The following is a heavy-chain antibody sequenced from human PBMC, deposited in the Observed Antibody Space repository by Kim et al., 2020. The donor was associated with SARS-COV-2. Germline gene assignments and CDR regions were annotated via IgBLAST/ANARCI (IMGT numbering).Heavy chain of an antibody. V-gene: IGHV3-23*01. CDR2: ISGSGGST. Sequence: GGSLRLSCAAAGFTFRTYAMSWVRQAPGKGLEWVSIISGSGGSTYYADSVRGRFTISRDQSKNTLYLQMNSLRAEDTAVYYCAKYIAVAGNWKNYHYYG. J-gene: IGHJ6*01. CDR1: GFTFRTYA. D-gene: IGHD6-19*01. CDR3: AKYIAVAGNWKNYHYYG.